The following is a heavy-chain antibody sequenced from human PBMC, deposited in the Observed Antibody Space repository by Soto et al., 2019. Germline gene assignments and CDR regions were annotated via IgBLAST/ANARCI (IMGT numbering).Heavy chain of an antibody. CDR3: ARLMHYSHSGGSSHSGFGM. CDR2: IHLNSGGT. J-gene: IGHJ4*01. CDR1: GYTFTGYY. V-gene: IGHV1-2*02. Sequence: ASVKVSCKASGYTFTGYYVHWVRQAPGHGLEWLGWIHLNSGGTNYAQSFQGRVTMTRDMSVSTVYMEVSSLRSDDTAVFYCARLMHYSHSGGSSHSGFGMWGQGTLVTVSS. D-gene: IGHD2-21*01.